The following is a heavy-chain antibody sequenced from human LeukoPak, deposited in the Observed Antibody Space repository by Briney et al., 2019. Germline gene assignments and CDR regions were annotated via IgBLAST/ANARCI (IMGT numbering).Heavy chain of an antibody. CDR2: ISANGGSK. CDR1: GFSFDTYA. V-gene: IGHV3-23*01. CDR3: ADSGGEY. J-gene: IGHJ4*02. Sequence: PGGSLRLSCIVSGFSFDTYAMSWVRQAPGKGLEWVSGISANGGSKYYAASVKGRFTISRDNSKNTLLLQTNNLRVEDTAIYYCADSGGEYWGQGTQVTVSS. D-gene: IGHD3-16*01.